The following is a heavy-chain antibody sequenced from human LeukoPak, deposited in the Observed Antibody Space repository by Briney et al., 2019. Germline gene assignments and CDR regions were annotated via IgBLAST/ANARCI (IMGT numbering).Heavy chain of an antibody. CDR2: IIPIFGTA. V-gene: IGHV1-69*05. Sequence: SVKVSCKASGGTFSSYAISWVRQAPGQGLEWMGRIIPIFGTANYVQKFQGRVTITTDESTSTAYMELSSLRSEDTAVYYCASDPLVATGYFDYWGQGTLVTVSS. J-gene: IGHJ4*02. CDR1: GGTFSSYA. D-gene: IGHD5-12*01. CDR3: ASDPLVATGYFDY.